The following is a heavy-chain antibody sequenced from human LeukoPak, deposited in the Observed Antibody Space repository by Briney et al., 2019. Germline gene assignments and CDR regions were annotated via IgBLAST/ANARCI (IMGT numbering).Heavy chain of an antibody. D-gene: IGHD3-10*01. CDR1: GYTFTSYY. J-gene: IGHJ4*02. CDR2: INPSGGST. Sequence: ASVKVSCKASGYTFTSYYMHWVRQAPGQGLEWMGIINPSGGSTSYAQKFQGRVTMTRDTSTSTAYMELSSLRSEDTAVYYCARGPTPETYYYGSGSYLNFDYWGQGTLVTVSS. V-gene: IGHV1-46*01. CDR3: ARGPTPETYYYGSGSYLNFDY.